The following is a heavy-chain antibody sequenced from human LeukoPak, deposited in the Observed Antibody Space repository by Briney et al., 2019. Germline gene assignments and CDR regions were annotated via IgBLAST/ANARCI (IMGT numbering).Heavy chain of an antibody. Sequence: GASVKVSCKASGGSFSSYAISWVRQAPGQGLEWMGRIIPILGIANYAQKFQGRVTITADKSTSTGYVELRSLRSEYMAVCYCAREVVAYFDYWGQGTLVTVSS. CDR3: AREVVAYFDY. J-gene: IGHJ4*02. D-gene: IGHD2-15*01. CDR2: IIPILGIA. V-gene: IGHV1-69*04. CDR1: GGSFSSYA.